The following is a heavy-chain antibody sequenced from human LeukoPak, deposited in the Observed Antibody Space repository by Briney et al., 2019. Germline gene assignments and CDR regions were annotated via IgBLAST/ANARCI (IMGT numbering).Heavy chain of an antibody. D-gene: IGHD6-19*01. CDR2: ISNDGRNE. J-gene: IGHJ4*02. CDR3: ARDSSGWRISYYFDY. V-gene: IGHV3-30*14. CDR1: GFTFRRYD. Sequence: GGSLRLSCAASGFTFRRYDMHWVRQAQGKGLEGVAVISNDGRNEIYADSVKGRFTISRDNSKNTLYLQMNSLRAEDTAVYYCARDSSGWRISYYFDYWGQGTVVSVSS.